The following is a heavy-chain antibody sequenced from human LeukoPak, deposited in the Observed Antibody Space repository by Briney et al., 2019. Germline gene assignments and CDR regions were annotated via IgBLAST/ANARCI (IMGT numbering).Heavy chain of an antibody. J-gene: IGHJ3*02. CDR2: IIPIFGTA. CDR3: ARDQGRMGRRGYPPDAFDI. Sequence: SVKVSCKASGGTLSSYAISWVRQAPGRGLEWMGGIIPIFGTANYAQKFQGRVTITADESTSTAYMELSSLRSEDTAVYYCARDQGRMGRRGYPPDAFDIWGQGTMVTVSS. V-gene: IGHV1-69*13. D-gene: IGHD5-18*01. CDR1: GGTLSSYA.